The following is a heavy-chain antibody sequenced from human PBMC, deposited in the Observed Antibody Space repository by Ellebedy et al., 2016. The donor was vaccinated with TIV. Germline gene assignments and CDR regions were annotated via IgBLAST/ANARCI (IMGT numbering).Heavy chain of an antibody. CDR1: VFTFNNYA. CDR3: ARGGRGISYGPFYS. Sequence: GGSLRLSCAASVFTFNNYAMNWVRKAPGKGLEWVSVISGNGDTADYADSVQGRFTISRDNAKNSLYLHLNSLRAEDTALYYCARGGRGISYGPFYSWGQGTLVSVSS. D-gene: IGHD5-18*01. V-gene: IGHV3-23*01. CDR2: ISGNGDTA. J-gene: IGHJ4*02.